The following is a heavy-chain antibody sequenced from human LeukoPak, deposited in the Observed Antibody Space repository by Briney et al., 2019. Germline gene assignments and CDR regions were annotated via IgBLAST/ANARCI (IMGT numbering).Heavy chain of an antibody. Sequence: GGSLRLSCAASGLTGSSNFMTWVRQAPGKGLEWVSAMYSGGSTFYADSVRGRFNISRDNSKKTMFLQMSSLRVEDAAVYYCASSGTASRGAMDVWGQRTTVAVSS. D-gene: IGHD1-1*01. CDR3: ASSGTASRGAMDV. CDR1: GLTGSSNF. J-gene: IGHJ6*02. V-gene: IGHV3-66*01. CDR2: MYSGGST.